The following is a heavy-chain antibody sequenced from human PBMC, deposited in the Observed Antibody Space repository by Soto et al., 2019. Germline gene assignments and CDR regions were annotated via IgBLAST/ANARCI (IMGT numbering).Heavy chain of an antibody. Sequence: HRAGSLRLSCTASGYTFTSYGMGWVRHAPGKGLQWVSTIRGGGGQTHYTGSVKGRFYISRDNSKNTVYLQMDSLRAEDTAMYFCARDLGLDSDDCFAYWGQGTQVTVSS. J-gene: IGHJ4*02. D-gene: IGHD1-1*01. CDR1: GYTFTSYG. V-gene: IGHV3-23*01. CDR2: IRGGGGQT. CDR3: ARDLGLDSDDCFAY.